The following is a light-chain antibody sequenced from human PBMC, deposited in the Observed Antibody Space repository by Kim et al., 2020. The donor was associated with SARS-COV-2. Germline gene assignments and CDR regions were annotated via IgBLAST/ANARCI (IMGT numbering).Light chain of an antibody. CDR2: DAT. Sequence: DIQMTQSPSSLSASVGDRVTITCHASQDIDNYLNWYQQKPGKGPVLLISDATTLKTGVPSRFSGSGSGTDFIFTITSLQPEDIATYYCQQSEDVPPLTFGGGTKVDIK. V-gene: IGKV1-33*01. CDR3: QQSEDVPPLT. J-gene: IGKJ4*01. CDR1: QDIDNY.